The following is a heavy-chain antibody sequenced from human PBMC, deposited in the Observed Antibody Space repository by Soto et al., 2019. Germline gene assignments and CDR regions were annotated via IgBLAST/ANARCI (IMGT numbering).Heavy chain of an antibody. V-gene: IGHV3-33*01. Sequence: GSSLRLSCAAYEIILGLYGMHWVRQAPGKGQEWVAIIRYDGSTIYYADSVKGRFTISRDNSKNMLYLQMDSLRAEDTAVYYCARDGVVRTVFLGYFVYWGQGALV. CDR1: EIILGLYG. D-gene: IGHD4-17*01. CDR3: ARDGVVRTVFLGYFVY. CDR2: IRYDGSTI. J-gene: IGHJ4*02.